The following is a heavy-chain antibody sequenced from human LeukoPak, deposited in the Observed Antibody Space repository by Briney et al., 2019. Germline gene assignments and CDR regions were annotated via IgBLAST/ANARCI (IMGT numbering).Heavy chain of an antibody. Sequence: VGSLRLSCAASGFTFSSYAMHWVLQAPGKRLERVAVISYDGSNRYYADSVKGRFTISRDNSKNTMYLQMNSLRAEDTAVYYCAREEYGDYDPCFDYWGQGTLVTVSS. J-gene: IGHJ4*02. D-gene: IGHD4-17*01. CDR3: AREEYGDYDPCFDY. CDR1: GFTFSSYA. V-gene: IGHV3-30-3*01. CDR2: ISYDGSNR.